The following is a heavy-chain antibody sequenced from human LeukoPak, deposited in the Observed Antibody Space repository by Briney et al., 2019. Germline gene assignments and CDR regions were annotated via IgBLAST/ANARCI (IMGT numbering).Heavy chain of an antibody. CDR2: ISGSGGST. CDR3: AKDRSGGGDYYFGMDV. CDR1: GLTFSSYA. V-gene: IGHV3-23*01. J-gene: IGHJ6*02. Sequence: GGSLRLSCAASGLTFSSYAMSWVRQAPGKGLEWVSSISGSGGSTYYAGSVKGRFTISRDNSQNTLYLQMNSLRAEDTAVYYCAKDRSGGGDYYFGMDVWGPGTTVTVSS. D-gene: IGHD6-19*01.